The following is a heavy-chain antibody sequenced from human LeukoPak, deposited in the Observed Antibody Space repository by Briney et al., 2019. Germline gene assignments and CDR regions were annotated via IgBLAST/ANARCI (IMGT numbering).Heavy chain of an antibody. J-gene: IGHJ4*02. V-gene: IGHV1-18*01. Sequence: ASVKVSCKASGYTFTSYGSSWVRQAPGQGLEWMGWSSAYNGNTNYAQKLQGRVTMTTDTSTSTAYMELRSLRSDDTAVYYCARDYYDYVWGSYRYLDYWGQGTLVTVSS. CDR2: SSAYNGNT. D-gene: IGHD3-16*02. CDR1: GYTFTSYG. CDR3: ARDYYDYVWGSYRYLDY.